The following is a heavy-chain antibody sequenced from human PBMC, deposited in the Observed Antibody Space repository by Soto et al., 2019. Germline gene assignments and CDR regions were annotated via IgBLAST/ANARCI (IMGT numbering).Heavy chain of an antibody. CDR2: IYYSGST. CDR1: GGSISSGGYY. V-gene: IGHV4-31*03. J-gene: IGHJ5*02. CDR3: ARFLRWEANWFDP. D-gene: IGHD1-26*01. Sequence: NPSETLSLTCTVSGGSISSGGYYWSWIRQHPGKGLEWIGYIYYSGSTYYNPSLKSRVTISVDTSKNQFSLKLSSVTAADTAVYYCARFLRWEANWFDPWGQGTLVTVSS.